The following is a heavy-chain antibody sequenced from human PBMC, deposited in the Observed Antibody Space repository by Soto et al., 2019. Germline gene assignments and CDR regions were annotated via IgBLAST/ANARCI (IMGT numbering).Heavy chain of an antibody. J-gene: IGHJ6*02. Sequence: QVQLVQSGAEVRKPGSSVKVSCKASGGTFSSYTISWERQAPGQGLEWMGRIIPILGIVNYAQKFQGRATITADKSTSTAYMELSSLRSEDTAVYYCARGVVVRGVGNYYYGMDIWGQGTTVTVSS. CDR3: ARGVVVRGVGNYYYGMDI. CDR1: GGTFSSYT. D-gene: IGHD3-10*01. V-gene: IGHV1-69*02. CDR2: IIPILGIV.